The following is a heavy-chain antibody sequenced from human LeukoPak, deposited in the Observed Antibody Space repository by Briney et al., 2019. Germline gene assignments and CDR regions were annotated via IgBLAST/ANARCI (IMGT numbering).Heavy chain of an antibody. CDR3: ATIAARRRRPYYFDY. CDR1: GGSFSGYY. Sequence: SSETLSLTXAVYGGSFSGYYWSWIRQPPGKGLEWIGEINHSGSTNCNPSLKSRVTISVDTSKNQFSLKLSSVTAADTAVYYCATIAARRRRPYYFDYWGQGTLVTVSS. CDR2: INHSGST. D-gene: IGHD6-6*01. V-gene: IGHV4-34*01. J-gene: IGHJ4*02.